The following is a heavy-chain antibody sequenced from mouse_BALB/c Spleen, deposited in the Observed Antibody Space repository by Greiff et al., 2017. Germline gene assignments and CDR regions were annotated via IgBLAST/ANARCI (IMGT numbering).Heavy chain of an antibody. CDR2: ISYDGSN. Sequence: VQLQQSGPGLVKPSQSLSLTCSVTGYSITSGYYWNWIRQFPGNKLEWMGYISYDGSNNYNPSLKNRISITRDTSKNQFFLKLNSVTTEDTATYYCARRHYFDYWGQGTTLTVSS. V-gene: IGHV3-6*02. CDR3: ARRHYFDY. CDR1: GYSITSGYY. J-gene: IGHJ2*01.